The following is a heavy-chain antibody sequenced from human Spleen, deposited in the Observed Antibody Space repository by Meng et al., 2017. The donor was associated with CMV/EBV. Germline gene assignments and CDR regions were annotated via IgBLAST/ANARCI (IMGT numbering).Heavy chain of an antibody. CDR3: ARDLRGPIDYDTTGYFDY. D-gene: IGHD2-8*02. Sequence: GGSLRLSCAASGFTFKTYPMHWVRQAPGKGLEWVAVISHDGKINYYADSVKGRFIISRDNSRNTLYLQMHSLRVEDTAVYYCARDLRGPIDYDTTGYFDYWGQGIRVTVSS. J-gene: IGHJ4*02. CDR2: ISHDGKIN. CDR1: GFTFKTYP. V-gene: IGHV3-30*04.